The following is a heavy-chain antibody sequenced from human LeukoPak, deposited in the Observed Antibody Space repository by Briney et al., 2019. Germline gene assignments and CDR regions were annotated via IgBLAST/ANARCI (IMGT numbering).Heavy chain of an antibody. CDR1: TSR. Sequence: ASVKVSCKATSRVSWVRQAPGRGLEWMGWIGTYGGDTYYAQKFQGRSTVTTDTSTSTVYMELRNLRSDDTAVYYWARDLWNFYDDSGYNRDFDSWGQGTLVTVSS. CDR2: IGTYGGDT. J-gene: IGHJ5*01. D-gene: IGHD3-22*01. CDR3: ARDLWNFYDDSGYNRDFDS. V-gene: IGHV1-18*01.